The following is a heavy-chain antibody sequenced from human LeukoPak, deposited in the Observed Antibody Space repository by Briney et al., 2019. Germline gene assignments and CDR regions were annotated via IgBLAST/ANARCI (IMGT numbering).Heavy chain of an antibody. D-gene: IGHD2-21*02. V-gene: IGHV1-46*01. CDR2: INPSGGST. CDR3: ARDLHIVVVTATHYYYYGMDV. J-gene: IGHJ6*02. Sequence: ASVKVSCKASGYTFTSYYMHWVRQAPGQGLEWMGIINPSGGSTSYAQKFQGRVTMTRDTSTSTVYMELSSLRSEDTAVYYCARDLHIVVVTATHYYYYGMDVWGQGTTVTVSS. CDR1: GYTFTSYY.